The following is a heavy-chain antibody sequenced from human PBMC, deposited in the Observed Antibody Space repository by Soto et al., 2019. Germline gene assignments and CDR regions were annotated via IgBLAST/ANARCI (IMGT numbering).Heavy chain of an antibody. J-gene: IGHJ5*02. CDR3: ARPMTTVKGWFDP. CDR2: INHSGST. V-gene: IGHV4-34*01. CDR1: GGSFSGYY. D-gene: IGHD4-4*01. Sequence: SETLSLTCAVYGGSFSGYYWSWIRQPPGKGLEWIGEINHSGSTNYNPSLKSRVTISVDTSKNQFSLKLSSVTAADTAVYYCARPMTTVKGWFDPWGQGTLVTVSS.